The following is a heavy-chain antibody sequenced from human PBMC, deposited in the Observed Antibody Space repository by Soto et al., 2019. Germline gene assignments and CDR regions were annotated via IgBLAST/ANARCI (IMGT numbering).Heavy chain of an antibody. D-gene: IGHD2-15*01. Sequence: GSLRLSCAASGFTFSSYGMHWVRQAPGKGLEWVAVIWYDGSNKYYADSVKGRFTISRDNSKNTLYLQMNSLRAEDTAVYYCARDIVVVVAALDPYYYGMDVWGQGTTVTVSS. CDR3: ARDIVVVVAALDPYYYGMDV. CDR1: GFTFSSYG. J-gene: IGHJ6*02. CDR2: IWYDGSNK. V-gene: IGHV3-33*01.